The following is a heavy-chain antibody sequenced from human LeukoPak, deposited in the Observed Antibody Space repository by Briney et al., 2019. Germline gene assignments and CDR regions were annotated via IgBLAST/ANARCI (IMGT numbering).Heavy chain of an antibody. Sequence: GSLRLSCAASGFTFSSYWMSWVRQAPGKGLEWVANIEQDGSGKYYLDSVKGRFTISRDNAKNSLYLQMNSLRAEDTAVYYCASIAAAGTARLRSQYYFDYWGQGTLVTVSS. V-gene: IGHV3-7*01. J-gene: IGHJ4*02. D-gene: IGHD6-13*01. CDR1: GFTFSSYW. CDR3: ASIAAAGTARLRSQYYFDY. CDR2: IEQDGSGK.